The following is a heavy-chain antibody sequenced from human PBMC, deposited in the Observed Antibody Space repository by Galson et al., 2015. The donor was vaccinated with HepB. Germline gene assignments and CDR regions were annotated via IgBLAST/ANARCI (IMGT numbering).Heavy chain of an antibody. CDR2: INPSGGST. D-gene: IGHD3-22*01. Sequence: SVKVSCKASGYTFTSYYMHWVRQAPGQGLEWMGIINPSGGSTSYAQKFQGRVTMIRDTSTSTVYMELSSLRSEGTAVYYCARDGGATDAVYYYDSRRGWFDPWGQGTLVTVSS. CDR1: GYTFTSYY. CDR3: ARDGGATDAVYYYDSRRGWFDP. J-gene: IGHJ5*02. V-gene: IGHV1-46*01.